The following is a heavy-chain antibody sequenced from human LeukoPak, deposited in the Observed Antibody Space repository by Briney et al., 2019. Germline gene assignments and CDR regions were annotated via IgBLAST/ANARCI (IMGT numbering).Heavy chain of an antibody. CDR1: GFTFSSYA. Sequence: PGGSLRLSSAAAGFTFSSYAMIWVRPAPGKGLEGVSAISGSGGSTYYADSVKGRFTVSRDNPKNTLDLQRNSLRAQDAHVHYTAKSGGYYDSSGYLDYWGQGTLVTVSS. J-gene: IGHJ4*02. D-gene: IGHD3-22*01. V-gene: IGHV3-23*01. CDR2: ISGSGGST. CDR3: AKSGGYYDSSGYLDY.